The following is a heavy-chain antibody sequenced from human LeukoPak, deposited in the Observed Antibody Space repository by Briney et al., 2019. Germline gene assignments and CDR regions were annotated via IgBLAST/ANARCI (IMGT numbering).Heavy chain of an antibody. V-gene: IGHV3-48*01. CDR2: INTGSSPI. J-gene: IGHJ3*01. CDR1: GFTVSSNY. D-gene: IGHD1-7*01. CDR3: ARDDWNYGKYAFDV. Sequence: GGSLRLSCAAPGFTVSSNYMNWVRQAPGKGLEWISYINTGSSPIDYADSVEGRFTVSRDDAKNSLYLQMNTLRVEDTAVYYCARDDWNYGKYAFDVWGQGTVVTVSS.